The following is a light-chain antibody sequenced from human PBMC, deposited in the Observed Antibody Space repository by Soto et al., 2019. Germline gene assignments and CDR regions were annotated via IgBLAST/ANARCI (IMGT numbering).Light chain of an antibody. V-gene: IGLV2-14*01. CDR3: SSYTSSSTYV. J-gene: IGLJ1*01. Sequence: QSALPQPASVSGSPGQSITISCTGTSSDVGAYNYVSWYQQHPGKAPKLMIYEVSNRPSGVSNRFSGSKSGNTASLTISGLQAEGEADYHCSSYTSSSTYVFGTGTRSPS. CDR2: EVS. CDR1: SSDVGAYNY.